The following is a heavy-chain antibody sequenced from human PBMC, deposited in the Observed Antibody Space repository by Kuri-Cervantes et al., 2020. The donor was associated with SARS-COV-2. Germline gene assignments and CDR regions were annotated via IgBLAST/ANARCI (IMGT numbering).Heavy chain of an antibody. CDR3: ARDREQLVARAYYYYYYMDV. V-gene: IGHV1-69*10. CDR1: GYTFTSYG. CDR2: IIPILGTA. J-gene: IGHJ6*03. D-gene: IGHD6-13*01. Sequence: SVKVSCKASGYTFTSYGISWVRQAPGQGLEWMGWIIPILGTANYAQKFQGRVTITADKSTSTAYMELSSLRSEDTAVYYCARDREQLVARAYYYYYYMDVWGKGTTVTVSS.